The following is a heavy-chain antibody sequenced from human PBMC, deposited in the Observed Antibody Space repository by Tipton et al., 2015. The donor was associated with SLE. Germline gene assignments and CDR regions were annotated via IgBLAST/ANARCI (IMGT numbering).Heavy chain of an antibody. D-gene: IGHD1-14*01. CDR2: ISYSGKAYYT. CDR1: GGSINHDGDY. Sequence: TLSLTCSVSGGSINHDGDYWSWIRQYPGKNLEWIGYISYSGKAYYTHYNPSLKSRVTMSIDTSQNQFSLELNSVTAADTAVYYCATITLYSPASFDIWGQGTLVTVSS. J-gene: IGHJ3*02. CDR3: ATITLYSPASFDI. V-gene: IGHV4-31*03.